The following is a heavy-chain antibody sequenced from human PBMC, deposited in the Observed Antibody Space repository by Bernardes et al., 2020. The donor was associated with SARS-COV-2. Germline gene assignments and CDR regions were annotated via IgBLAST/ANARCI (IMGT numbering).Heavy chain of an antibody. CDR2: YNPADGGP. CDR1: GSTLSFFP. V-gene: IGHV1-24*01. J-gene: IGHJ3*01. CDR3: AILVRGGAFDA. D-gene: IGHD3-3*01. Sequence: ASVKVSCKVSGSTLSFFPIDWVRQTPGKGLEWIGGYNPADGGPMFAQKLQGRATMSEDTSTDTAYMELTSLKSEDTATYFCAILVRGGAFDAWGQGTKVTVSS.